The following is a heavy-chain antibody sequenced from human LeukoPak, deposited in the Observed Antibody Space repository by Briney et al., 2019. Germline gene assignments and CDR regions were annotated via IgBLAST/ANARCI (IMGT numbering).Heavy chain of an antibody. Sequence: PSETLSLTCTVSGGSIGSSSYYWGWIRQPPGKGLEWIGSIYYSGSTYYNPSLKSRVTISVDTSKNQFSLKLSSVTAADTAVYYCARRLSNDYWGQGTLVTVSS. CDR2: IYYSGST. J-gene: IGHJ4*02. D-gene: IGHD5/OR15-5a*01. CDR3: ARRLSNDY. V-gene: IGHV4-39*01. CDR1: GGSIGSSSYY.